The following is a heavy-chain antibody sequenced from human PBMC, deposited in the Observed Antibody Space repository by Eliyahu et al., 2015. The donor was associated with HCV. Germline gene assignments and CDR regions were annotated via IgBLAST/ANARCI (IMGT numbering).Heavy chain of an antibody. J-gene: IGHJ4*02. CDR3: AKYWVGYSYGPDY. D-gene: IGHD5-18*01. CDR2: ISGSGGST. CDR1: GFTFSSYA. V-gene: IGHV3-23*01. Sequence: EVQLLESGGGLVQPGGSLRLSCAASGFTFSSYAMSWVRQAPGKGLGWVSAISGSGGSTYYADSVKGRFTISRDNSKNTLYLQMNSLRAEDTAVYYCAKYWVGYSYGPDYWGQGTLVTVSS.